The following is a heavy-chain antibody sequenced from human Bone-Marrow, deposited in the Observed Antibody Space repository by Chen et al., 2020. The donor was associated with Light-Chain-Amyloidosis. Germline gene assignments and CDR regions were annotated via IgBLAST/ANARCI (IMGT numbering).Heavy chain of an antibody. J-gene: IGHJ5*02. CDR3: AKSLYCGGDSA. V-gene: IGHV4-34*02. CDR2: IKNSGST. D-gene: IGHD2-21*02. CDR1: GGSFSDYY. Sequence: QVQLQQWGAGLLRPSETLSLTCAVYGGSFSDYYWSWIRQSPGKGLEWIGEIKNSGSTKYNPSLKSRVSMSLDTSKNQFSLKLSSVTAADTAIYYCAKSLYCGGDSAWGQGTLVTVSS.